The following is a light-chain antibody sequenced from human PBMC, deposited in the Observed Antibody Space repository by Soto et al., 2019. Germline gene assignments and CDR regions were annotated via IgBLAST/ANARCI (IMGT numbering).Light chain of an antibody. J-gene: IGLJ1*01. CDR1: SSNIGSNT. V-gene: IGLV1-44*01. CDR2: SNN. Sequence: SALTQPPSASGTPGQRVTISCSGSSSNIGSNTVNWYQQLPGTAPKLLIYSNNQRPSGVPDRFSGSKSGTSASLASSGLQSEDEADYYCAAWDDSLNGPYVFGTGTKVTVL. CDR3: AAWDDSLNGPYV.